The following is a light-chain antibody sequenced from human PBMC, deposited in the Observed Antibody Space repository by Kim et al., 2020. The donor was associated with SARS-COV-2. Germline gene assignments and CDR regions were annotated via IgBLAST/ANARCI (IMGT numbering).Light chain of an antibody. Sequence: QSALTQPRSVSGSPGQSVTISCTGTSSDAGNYNYVSWYQQHPGKAPKLIIYDVSKRPSGVPDRFSGSKSGNTASLIISGLQAEDEADYYCCSYAGIYTYVFGTGTKVTVL. J-gene: IGLJ1*01. CDR2: DVS. V-gene: IGLV2-11*01. CDR3: CSYAGIYTYV. CDR1: SSDAGNYNY.